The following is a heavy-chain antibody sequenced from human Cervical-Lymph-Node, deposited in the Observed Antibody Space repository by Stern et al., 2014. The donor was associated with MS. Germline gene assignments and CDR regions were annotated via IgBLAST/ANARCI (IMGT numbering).Heavy chain of an antibody. CDR2: IVSDDDK. CDR3: ARFGYSSSWYWFDT. CDR1: GFSLSNPRMG. Sequence: ESGPVLVKPTETLTLTCTVSGFSLSNPRMGVSWIRQPPGKALEXVAHIVSDDDKSYTTSLKSRLTISQDTSKSQVVLTMTNVDPVDTATYYCARFGYSSSWYWFDTWGQGTLVTVSS. V-gene: IGHV2-26*01. J-gene: IGHJ5*02. D-gene: IGHD6-13*01.